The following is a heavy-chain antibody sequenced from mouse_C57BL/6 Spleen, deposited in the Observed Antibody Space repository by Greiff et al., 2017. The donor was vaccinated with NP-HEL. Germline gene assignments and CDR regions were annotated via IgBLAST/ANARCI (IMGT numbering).Heavy chain of an antibody. D-gene: IGHD1-1*01. CDR3: ARYGSSYDYYAMDY. J-gene: IGHJ4*01. CDR2: LDPSDSYT. V-gene: IGHV1-50*01. CDR1: GYTFTSYW. Sequence: QVQLQQPGAELVKPGASVKLSCKASGYTFTSYWMQWVKQRPGQGLEWIGELDPSDSYTNYNQKFKGKATLTVDTSSSTAYMQLSSLTSEDSAVYYCARYGSSYDYYAMDYWGQGTSVTVSS.